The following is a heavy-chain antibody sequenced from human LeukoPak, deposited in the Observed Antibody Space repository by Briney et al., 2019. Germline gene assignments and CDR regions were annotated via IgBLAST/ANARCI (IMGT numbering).Heavy chain of an antibody. CDR2: IYYSGST. J-gene: IGHJ4*02. V-gene: IGHV4-59*01. D-gene: IGHD6-19*01. CDR3: ARGGRRTSSGFPTGY. CDR1: GGSISSYY. Sequence: SETLSLTCIVSGGSISSYYWSWIRQPPGKGLEWIGYIYYSGSTNYNPSLKSRVTISVDTSKNQFSLKLSSVTAADTAVYYCARGGRRTSSGFPTGYWGQGTLVTVSS.